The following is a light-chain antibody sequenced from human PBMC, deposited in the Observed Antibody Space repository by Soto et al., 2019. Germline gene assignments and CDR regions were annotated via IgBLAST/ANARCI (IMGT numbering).Light chain of an antibody. Sequence: DIQMTQSPSSLSASVGDRVTITCRASQGIRIDLGWFQQKPGKAPKRLMYGASSLASGVPSRFSGSGSGTEFTLTISSLQTEDFATYYCLQHNSFPPTFGPGTKVDIK. CDR3: LQHNSFPPT. V-gene: IGKV1-17*01. CDR1: QGIRID. CDR2: GAS. J-gene: IGKJ3*01.